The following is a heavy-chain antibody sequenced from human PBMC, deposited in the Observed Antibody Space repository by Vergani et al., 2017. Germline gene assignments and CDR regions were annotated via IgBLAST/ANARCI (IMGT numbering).Heavy chain of an antibody. D-gene: IGHD5-24*01. CDR2: IYYSGST. V-gene: IGHV4-59*06. CDR3: ARDSPTTALDY. CDR1: GFTVSSNY. Sequence: VQLVESGGGLIQPGGSLRLSCAASGFTVSSNYMSWVRQAPGKGLEWIGYIYYSGSTYYNPSLKSRVTISVDTSKNQFSLKLSSVTAADTAVYYCARDSPTTALDYWGQGTLVTVSS. J-gene: IGHJ4*02.